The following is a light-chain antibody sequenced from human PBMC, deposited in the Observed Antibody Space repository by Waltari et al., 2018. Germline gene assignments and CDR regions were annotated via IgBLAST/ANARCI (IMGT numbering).Light chain of an antibody. CDR2: LGA. CDR3: MQALQAPWT. J-gene: IGKJ2*01. CDR1: QSLLHSNGYNY. V-gene: IGKV2-28*01. Sequence: DIEMTQSPLSLPVTPGEPVSISCRSSQSLLHSNGYNYLDLYMQKPGQSPQLLIYLGANRAAGVPDRFSGSGSGTDFTLKISRVEAEDVGVYYCMQALQAPWTFGQGTKLEIK.